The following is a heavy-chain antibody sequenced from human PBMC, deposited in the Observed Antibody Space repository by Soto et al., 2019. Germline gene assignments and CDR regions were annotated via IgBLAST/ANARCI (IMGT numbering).Heavy chain of an antibody. J-gene: IGHJ4*02. Sequence: GGSLRLSCAASGFTFSSYSMNWVRQAPGKGLEWVSSISSSSSYIYYADSVKGRFTISRDNAKNSLYLQMDSLRAEDTAVYYCARGGKTAMAAFDYWGQGTLVTVSS. CDR2: ISSSSSYI. CDR3: ARGGKTAMAAFDY. V-gene: IGHV3-21*01. D-gene: IGHD5-18*01. CDR1: GFTFSSYS.